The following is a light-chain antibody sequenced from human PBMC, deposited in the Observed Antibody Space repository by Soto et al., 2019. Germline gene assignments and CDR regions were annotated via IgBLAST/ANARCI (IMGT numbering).Light chain of an antibody. CDR3: QQRSNWPLT. CDR2: DVS. Sequence: EIVLTQSPGTLSLSPGERATLSCRASQSVSSSLAWYQQKPGQTHRLLIYDVSNRATGIPARFSGSGSGTDFPLTVSRLVHEDFVVYYCQQRSNWPLTFGGGTKVEI. V-gene: IGKV3-11*01. CDR1: QSVSSS. J-gene: IGKJ4*01.